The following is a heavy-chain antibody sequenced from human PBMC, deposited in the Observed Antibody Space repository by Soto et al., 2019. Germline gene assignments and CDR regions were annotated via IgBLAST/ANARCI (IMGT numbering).Heavy chain of an antibody. J-gene: IGHJ4*02. CDR1: GGSFSGYY. V-gene: IGHV4-34*01. Sequence: QVQLQQWGAGLLKPSETLSLTCAVYGGSFSGYYWTWIRQPPGTGLEWIGEINHSGSTNYNPSLKSRVTISVDTSKKQFSLKLTSVTAADTAVYYCARDKITGLFDYWGQGTGVNVSS. D-gene: IGHD2-8*02. CDR2: INHSGST. CDR3: ARDKITGLFDY.